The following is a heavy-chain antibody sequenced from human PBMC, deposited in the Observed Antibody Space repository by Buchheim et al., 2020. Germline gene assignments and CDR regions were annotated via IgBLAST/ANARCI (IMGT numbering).Heavy chain of an antibody. J-gene: IGHJ6*02. CDR1: GYTFTSYG. CDR2: ISAYNGNT. D-gene: IGHD3-3*01. V-gene: IGHV1-18*04. Sequence: QVQLVQSGAEVKKPGASVKVSCKASGYTFTSYGISWVRQAPGPGLEWMGWISAYNGNTNYAQKLQGRVTMPTDTSTSTAYLELRNLRSDDTAVYYCARAYYDFWSGSRPGGYYYGMDVWGQGTT. CDR3: ARAYYDFWSGSRPGGYYYGMDV.